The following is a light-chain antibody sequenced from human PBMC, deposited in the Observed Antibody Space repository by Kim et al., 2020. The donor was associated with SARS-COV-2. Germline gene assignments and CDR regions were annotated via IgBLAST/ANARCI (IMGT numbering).Light chain of an antibody. V-gene: IGKV3-20*01. CDR3: QQYGSSPRT. J-gene: IGKJ1*01. CDR2: GAS. Sequence: LPPGERAPLSCRASQSVSSSYLAWYQQKPGQAPRLLIYGASRATGIPDRFSGSGSGTDFTLTIIRLEPEDIAVYYCQQYGSSPRTFGQGTKVDIK. CDR1: QSVSSSY.